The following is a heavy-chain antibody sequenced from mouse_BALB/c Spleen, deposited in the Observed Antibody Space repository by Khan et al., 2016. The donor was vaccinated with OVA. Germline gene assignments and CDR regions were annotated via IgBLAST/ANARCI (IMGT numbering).Heavy chain of an antibody. J-gene: IGHJ2*01. V-gene: IGHV1-7*01. CDR3: ERRGLRWDFDY. CDR2: INPSTGYT. D-gene: IGHD1-1*01. CDR1: GYTFINYW. Sequence: QVQLKESGAELAKPGASVKMSCKASGYTFINYWILWVKQRPGQGLEWIGYINPSTGYTEYNQNFKDKATLTADNSSSTAYMQLSSLTSEDSAGYYCERRGLRWDFDYWGQGTTLTVAS.